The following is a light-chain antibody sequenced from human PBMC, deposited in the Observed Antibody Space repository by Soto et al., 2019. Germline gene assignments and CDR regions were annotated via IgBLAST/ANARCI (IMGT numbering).Light chain of an antibody. CDR2: KAS. CDR1: QSISTW. J-gene: IGKJ1*01. CDR3: QQYNSFPWT. V-gene: IGKV1-5*03. Sequence: DIQMTHSPSTLSASIGDRVTITCRASQSISTWLAWYQQKPGKVPKVLIYKASSLERGVPSRFSGSGSGTEFTLTISSLQSEDFATYYCQQYNSFPWTFGQGTKVDIK.